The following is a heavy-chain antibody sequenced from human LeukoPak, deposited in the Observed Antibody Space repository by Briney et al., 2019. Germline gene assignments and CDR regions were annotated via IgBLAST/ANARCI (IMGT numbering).Heavy chain of an antibody. Sequence: PSGGSLGLSCAASGFTFSSYWMHWVRQAPGKGLVWVSRIFNPGGATAYVDSVKGRFTISRDNAENTLSLQMNSLRVEDTAVYYCVRVNCAGDCTSRDWYFDLWGRGTLVVVSS. J-gene: IGHJ2*01. CDR1: GFTFSSYW. V-gene: IGHV3-74*01. CDR2: IFNPGGAT. CDR3: VRVNCAGDCTSRDWYFDL. D-gene: IGHD2-21*02.